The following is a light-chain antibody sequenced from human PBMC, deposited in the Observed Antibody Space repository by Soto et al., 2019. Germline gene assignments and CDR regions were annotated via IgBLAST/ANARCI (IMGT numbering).Light chain of an antibody. CDR1: QSVTSNY. CDR2: AAS. Sequence: EVVVTQSPGTVSLSPGERATLSCRASQSVTSNYLAWYQQKPGQAPRLLIYAASSRATGIPDRFRGSGSGTDFTLSISRLEPEDFAVYYCHQYGSSITWTFGQGTKVEIK. V-gene: IGKV3-20*01. CDR3: HQYGSSITWT. J-gene: IGKJ1*01.